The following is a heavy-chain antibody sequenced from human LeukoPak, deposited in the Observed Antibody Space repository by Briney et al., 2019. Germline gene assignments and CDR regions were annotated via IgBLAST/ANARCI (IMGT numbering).Heavy chain of an antibody. Sequence: PGGSLRLSCAASGFTFSDYYMSWIRQAPGKGLEWVSYISSSGSTIYYADSVKGRFTISRDNAKNSLYLQMNSLRAEDTAIYYCAIVSTYYYMDVWGKGTTVTVSS. CDR3: AIVSTYYYMDV. V-gene: IGHV3-11*01. CDR1: GFTFSDYY. D-gene: IGHD5/OR15-5a*01. J-gene: IGHJ6*03. CDR2: ISSSGSTI.